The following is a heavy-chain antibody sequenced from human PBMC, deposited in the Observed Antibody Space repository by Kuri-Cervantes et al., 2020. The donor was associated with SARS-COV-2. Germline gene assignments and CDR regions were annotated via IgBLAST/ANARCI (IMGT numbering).Heavy chain of an antibody. V-gene: IGHV4-59*08. CDR3: ARHVGMDWFDP. J-gene: IGHJ5*02. D-gene: IGHD1-26*01. CDR2: VYYSGSS. CDR1: GELFSGYY. Sequence: SETLSLTCAVSGELFSGYYWSWIRQSPGKGLEWIGFVYYSGSSKYNPPLKSRVTTSVDTSKNQFSLKLSSVTAADTAVYYCARHVGMDWFDPWGQGTLVTVSS.